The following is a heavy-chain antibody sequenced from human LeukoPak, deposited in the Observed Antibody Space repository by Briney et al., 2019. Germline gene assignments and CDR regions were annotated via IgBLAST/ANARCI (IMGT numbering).Heavy chain of an antibody. Sequence: ASVKVSCKASGGTFSSYAISWVRQAPGQGLEWMGGIIPIFGTANYAQKFQGRVTITTDESTSTAYMELSSLRSEDTAVYYCARVNLPRGCSGGSCYSLYYYYYYMGVWGKGTTVTASS. CDR2: IIPIFGTA. D-gene: IGHD2-15*01. J-gene: IGHJ6*03. V-gene: IGHV1-69*05. CDR1: GGTFSSYA. CDR3: ARVNLPRGCSGGSCYSLYYYYYYMGV.